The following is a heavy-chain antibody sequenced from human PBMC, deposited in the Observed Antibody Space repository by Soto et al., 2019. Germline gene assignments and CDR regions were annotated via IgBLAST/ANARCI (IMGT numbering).Heavy chain of an antibody. D-gene: IGHD6-19*01. CDR2: ISAGGDGT. V-gene: IGHV3-23*01. CDR3: AKATYSSGWRYYFDF. Sequence: GGSLRLSCVASGFTFVNYAMIWVRQAPGKGLEWVSSISAGGDGTYYADSVKGRFTISRDDSKNTLYLQMNSLRAEDTAVYYCAKATYSSGWRYYFDFWGQGTQVTVSS. CDR1: GFTFVNYA. J-gene: IGHJ4*02.